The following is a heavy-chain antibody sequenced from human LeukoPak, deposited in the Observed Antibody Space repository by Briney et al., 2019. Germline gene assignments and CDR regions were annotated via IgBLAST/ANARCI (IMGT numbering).Heavy chain of an antibody. CDR1: GYTFTSYD. CDR2: MNPNSGNT. CDR3: ARGTVVKRGYVY. J-gene: IGHJ4*02. Sequence: VASVKVSCKASGYTFTSYDINWVRQATGQGLEWMGWMNPNSGNTGYAQKFQGRVTMTRNTSISTAYMELSSLRSEDTAVYYCARGTVVKRGYVYWGQGTLVTVSS. D-gene: IGHD4-23*01. V-gene: IGHV1-8*01.